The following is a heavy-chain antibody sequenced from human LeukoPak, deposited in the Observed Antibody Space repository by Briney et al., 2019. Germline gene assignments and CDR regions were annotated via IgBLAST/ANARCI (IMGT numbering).Heavy chain of an antibody. CDR3: ARDTMTTVTQYDF. J-gene: IGHJ4*02. V-gene: IGHV3-74*01. Sequence: GGSLRLSCATSGFTFSSYGMHWVRQAPGKGLVWVSRINSDGSSTTYADSVKGRFTISRDNAKNTLYLQMNSLRAEDTAVYYCARDTMTTVTQYDFWGQGTLVTVSS. CDR2: INSDGSST. CDR1: GFTFSSYG. D-gene: IGHD4-17*01.